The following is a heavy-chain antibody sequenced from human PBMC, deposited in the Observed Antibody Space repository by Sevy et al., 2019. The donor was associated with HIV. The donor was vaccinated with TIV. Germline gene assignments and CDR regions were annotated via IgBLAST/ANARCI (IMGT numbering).Heavy chain of an antibody. CDR3: ARLSGYSSSWSYFDY. CDR1: GFTFSSYS. D-gene: IGHD6-13*01. Sequence: GGSLRLSCAASGFTFSSYSMNWVRQAPGKGLEWVSYISSSTIYYADSVTGRVTLSRDKAKNSLYLQMNSLRAEDTAVYYCARLSGYSSSWSYFDYWGQGTLVTVSS. V-gene: IGHV3-48*01. CDR2: ISSSTI. J-gene: IGHJ4*02.